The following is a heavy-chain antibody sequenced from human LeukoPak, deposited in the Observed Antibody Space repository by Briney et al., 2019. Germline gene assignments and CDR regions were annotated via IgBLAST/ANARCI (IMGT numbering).Heavy chain of an antibody. CDR2: IYYSGST. D-gene: IGHD6-13*01. CDR3: ARSLGYSSTWFYFDY. Sequence: PETLSLTCTVSGGSISSYYWSWIRQPPGKGLEWIGYIYYSGSTNYNPSLKSRVTISVDTSKNQFSLKLSSVTAADTVVYYCARSLGYSSTWFYFDYWGQGTLVTVSS. V-gene: IGHV4-59*08. CDR1: GGSISSYY. J-gene: IGHJ4*02.